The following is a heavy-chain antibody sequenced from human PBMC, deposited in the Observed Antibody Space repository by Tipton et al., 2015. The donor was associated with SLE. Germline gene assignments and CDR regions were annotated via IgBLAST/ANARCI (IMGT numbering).Heavy chain of an antibody. D-gene: IGHD6-19*01. J-gene: IGHJ4*02. CDR1: GGSITTYY. CDR2: FYYSGST. V-gene: IGHV4-59*12. Sequence: TLSLTCAVSGGSITTYYWSWIRQSPGKGLEWIGYFYYSGSTKYNPSLKSRVTMSVDTSKSQFSLILNSLTAADTAVYYCARGPFQRWPPGAYWGQGTLVTVSS. CDR3: ARGPFQRWPPGAY.